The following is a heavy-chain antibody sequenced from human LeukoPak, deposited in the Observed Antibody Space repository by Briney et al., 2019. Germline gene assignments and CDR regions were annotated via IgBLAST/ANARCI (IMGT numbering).Heavy chain of an antibody. Sequence: GGSLGLSCAASGFRFNHYNMNWVRQAPGKGPEWISYISSSSTTIYYADSVKGRVTISRDNAKSSLYLQMNSLRDEDTAVYYCAREFCYDNSNYGIDYWGRGTLVTVSS. CDR3: AREFCYDNSNYGIDY. CDR1: GFRFNHYN. CDR2: ISSSSTTI. D-gene: IGHD3-22*01. J-gene: IGHJ4*02. V-gene: IGHV3-48*02.